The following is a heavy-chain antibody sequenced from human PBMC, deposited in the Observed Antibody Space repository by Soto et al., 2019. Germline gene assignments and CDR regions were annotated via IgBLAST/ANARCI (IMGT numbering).Heavy chain of an antibody. CDR1: GFSLTTDRVG. J-gene: IGHJ4*02. Sequence: QITLKESGPTLVKPTQTLTLTCTFSGFSLTTDRVGVGWIRQPPGEALEWLAVIYWDDIKTYRPSLESRLTNTKDTSNYQVALTMTNMYYLNTARYYCAHAYGGRSLYWGQGTLVTVSS. V-gene: IGHV2-5*02. D-gene: IGHD1-26*01. CDR3: AHAYGGRSLY. CDR2: IYWDDIK.